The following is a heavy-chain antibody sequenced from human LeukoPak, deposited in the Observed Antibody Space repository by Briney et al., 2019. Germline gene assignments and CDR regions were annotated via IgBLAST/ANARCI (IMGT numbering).Heavy chain of an antibody. CDR3: AREPLASPADY. J-gene: IGHJ4*02. CDR2: IYYSGTT. CDR1: GGSVDSGSYY. Sequence: PSETLSLTCTVSGGSVDSGSYYWSWIRQPPGKGLEWIGYIYYSGTTNYNPSLKSRVTISLDTSKNQFSLKLSSVTAADTAVYDCAREPLASPADYWGQGTLVTVSS. D-gene: IGHD2-15*01. V-gene: IGHV4-61*01.